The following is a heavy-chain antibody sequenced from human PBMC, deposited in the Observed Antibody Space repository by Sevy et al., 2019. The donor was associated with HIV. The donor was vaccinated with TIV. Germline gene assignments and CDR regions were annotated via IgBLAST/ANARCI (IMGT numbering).Heavy chain of an antibody. CDR2: IIPIFGTA. Sequence: ASVKVSCKASGGTFSSYAISWVRQAPGQGLEWMGGIIPIFGTANYAQKFQGRVTITADESTSTAYMELSSLRSEDTAMYYCARASIPDPRNPTPIFLDYWGQGTLVTVSS. J-gene: IGHJ4*02. CDR3: ARASIPDPRNPTPIFLDY. D-gene: IGHD3-3*02. CDR1: GGTFSSYA. V-gene: IGHV1-69*13.